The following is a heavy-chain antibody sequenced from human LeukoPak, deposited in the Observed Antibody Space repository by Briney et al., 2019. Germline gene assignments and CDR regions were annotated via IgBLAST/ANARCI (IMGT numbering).Heavy chain of an antibody. CDR1: GFTFSSYS. CDR2: ISSSSSYT. V-gene: IGHV3-21*05. CDR3: ARGGGYYYDSSDYYREEYFQH. D-gene: IGHD3-22*01. J-gene: IGHJ1*01. Sequence: GGSLRLSCAASGFTFSSYSMNWVRQAPGKGLEWVSYISSSSSYTNYADSVKGRFTISRDNAKNSLYLHMNSLRAEDTAVYYCARGGGYYYDSSDYYREEYFQHWGQGTLVTVSS.